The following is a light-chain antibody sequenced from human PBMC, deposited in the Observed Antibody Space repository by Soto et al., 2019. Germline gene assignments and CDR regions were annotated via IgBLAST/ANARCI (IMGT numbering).Light chain of an antibody. J-gene: IGLJ3*02. V-gene: IGLV1-44*01. CDR1: SSNIGNNT. CDR3: GSWDDSLNGWV. Sequence: QSVLTQPPSASGTPGQRVTISCSGSSSNIGNNTVNWYQQLPGTAPKLLIYGNSQRPSGVPDRFSGSKSGTSASLAISGLQSEDEADYYCGSWDDSLNGWVFGGGTNLTVL. CDR2: GNS.